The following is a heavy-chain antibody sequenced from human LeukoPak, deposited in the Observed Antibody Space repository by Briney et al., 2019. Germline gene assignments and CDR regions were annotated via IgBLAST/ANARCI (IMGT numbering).Heavy chain of an antibody. D-gene: IGHD3-3*01. Sequence: ASVKVSCKASGGTFSSYAISWVRQAPGQGLEWMGGIIPIFGTANYAQKFQGRVTITADESTSTAYMELSSLRSEDTAVYYCASAPYDFWSGLSYYYYMDVWGKGTTVTVSS. V-gene: IGHV1-69*13. CDR3: ASAPYDFWSGLSYYYYMDV. J-gene: IGHJ6*03. CDR1: GGTFSSYA. CDR2: IIPIFGTA.